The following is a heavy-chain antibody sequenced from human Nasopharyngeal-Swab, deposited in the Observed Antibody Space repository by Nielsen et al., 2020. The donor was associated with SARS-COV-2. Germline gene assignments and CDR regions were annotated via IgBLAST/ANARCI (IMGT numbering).Heavy chain of an antibody. CDR1: GFTFSSYW. CDR2: INSDGSST. CDR3: ARDRSDYYDFDY. Sequence: GGSLRLSCAASGFTFSSYWMHWVRQAPGKGLVWVSRINSDGSSTRYADSVKGRFTISRDNAKNTLYLQMNSLRAEDTAVYYCARDRSDYYDFDYWGQGTLVTVSS. V-gene: IGHV3-74*01. J-gene: IGHJ4*02. D-gene: IGHD3-22*01.